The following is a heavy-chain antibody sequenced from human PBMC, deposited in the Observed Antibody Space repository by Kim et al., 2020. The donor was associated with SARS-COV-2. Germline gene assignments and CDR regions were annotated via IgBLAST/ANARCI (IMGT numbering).Heavy chain of an antibody. D-gene: IGHD6-19*01. CDR3: ARKGIAVAGTGYNY. Sequence: AQRFQGRVTMTRDTSISTAYMELSRLRADDKAVYYCARKGIAVAGTGYNYWGQGTLVTVSS. V-gene: IGHV1-2*02. J-gene: IGHJ4*02.